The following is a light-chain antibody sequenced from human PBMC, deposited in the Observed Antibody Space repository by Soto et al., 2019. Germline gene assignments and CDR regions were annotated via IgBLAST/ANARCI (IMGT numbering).Light chain of an antibody. Sequence: EIVLTQSPGTLSLSPGEGATLSCRASQSGFGTYLAWFLQKPGQAPRLLIYAASNRATGIPDRFSGSGSGTDFTLTISRLEPEDFAVYYCHQYGNSPWTLGQGTKVEIK. CDR1: QSGFGTY. CDR3: HQYGNSPWT. V-gene: IGKV3-20*01. J-gene: IGKJ1*01. CDR2: AAS.